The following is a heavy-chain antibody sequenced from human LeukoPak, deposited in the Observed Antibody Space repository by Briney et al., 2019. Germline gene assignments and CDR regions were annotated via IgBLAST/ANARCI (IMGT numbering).Heavy chain of an antibody. J-gene: IGHJ4*02. CDR2: IYHSGST. Sequence: SGTLSLTCAVSGGSISSSNWWSWVRQPPGKGLEWIGEIYHSGSTNYNPSLKSRVTISVDTSKNQFSLKLSSVTAADTSVYYCASLPWGVRGVIIQDFDYWGQGTLVSVSS. D-gene: IGHD3-10*01. CDR1: GGSISSSNW. CDR3: ASLPWGVRGVIIQDFDY. V-gene: IGHV4-4*02.